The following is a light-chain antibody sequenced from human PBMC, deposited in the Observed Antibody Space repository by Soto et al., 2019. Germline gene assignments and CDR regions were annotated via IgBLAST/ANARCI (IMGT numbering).Light chain of an antibody. CDR2: AAS. CDR1: QDISNY. CDR3: LQSYIFPFT. J-gene: IGKJ3*01. V-gene: IGKV1-39*01. Sequence: DIQMTQSPFSLSASVGDRVTLTCRASQDISNYLNWFQQKPGKAPKLLIYAASTLQNGVPSRFSGTVSSESGTEFTLTISSLQPEDFATYFCLQSYIFPFTFGPG.